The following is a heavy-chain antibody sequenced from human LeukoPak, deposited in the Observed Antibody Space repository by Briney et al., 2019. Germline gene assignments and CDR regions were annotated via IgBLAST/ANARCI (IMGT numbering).Heavy chain of an antibody. V-gene: IGHV3-23*01. CDR2: INGNGAAT. CDR3: ANGLAASGNFLLRDYYYFIDV. D-gene: IGHD1-26*01. CDR1: GFTFSDYY. J-gene: IGHJ6*03. Sequence: GGSLRLSCAASGFTFSDYYMSWIRQAPGQGLEWVSTINGNGAATYYADSFKGRFLISRDDSKSTVYLRMNKLRVEDSGLYYCANGLAASGNFLLRDYYYFIDVWGKGTTVIVS.